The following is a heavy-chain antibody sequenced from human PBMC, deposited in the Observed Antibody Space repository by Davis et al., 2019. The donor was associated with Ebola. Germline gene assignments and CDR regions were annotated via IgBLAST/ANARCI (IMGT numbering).Heavy chain of an antibody. Sequence: GESLKISCAASGFTFSSYGMHWVRQAPGKGLEWVAVISFDGSNKYYADSVKGRFTISRDNAKNTLYLQMNSLRAEDTAVYYCARAGGVYCSSTSCYEYLDYWGQGTLVTVSS. J-gene: IGHJ4*02. CDR3: ARAGGVYCSSTSCYEYLDY. D-gene: IGHD2-2*01. CDR1: GFTFSSYG. CDR2: ISFDGSNK. V-gene: IGHV3-30*03.